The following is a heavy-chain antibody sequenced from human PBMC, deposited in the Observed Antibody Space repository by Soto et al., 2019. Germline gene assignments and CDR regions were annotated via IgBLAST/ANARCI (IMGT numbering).Heavy chain of an antibody. CDR1: GFTFSSYA. V-gene: IGHV3-23*01. D-gene: IGHD1-7*01. J-gene: IGHJ4*02. CDR2: ISGSGGST. CDR3: AKDFSHSTYNWNYCFDY. Sequence: GRLLRLSCAASGFTFSSYAMSWIRQAPGKGLEWVSAISGSGGSTYYADSVKGRFTISRDNSKNTLYLQMNSLRAEDTAVYYCAKDFSHSTYNWNYCFDYWGQGTLVTVSS.